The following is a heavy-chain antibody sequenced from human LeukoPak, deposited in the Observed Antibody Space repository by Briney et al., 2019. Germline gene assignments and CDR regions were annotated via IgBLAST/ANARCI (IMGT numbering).Heavy chain of an antibody. CDR1: GFVFSTYW. J-gene: IGHJ4*02. CDR2: INLDGTEE. CDR3: ARVGYSRAWYFFDF. D-gene: IGHD6-19*01. Sequence: AGGSLRLSCAASGFVFSTYWMTWVRQAPGKGLEWVANINLDGTEEHYVDSSLKGRFTISRDNAKNTLYLQMDSLRAEDTALYYCARVGYSRAWYFFDFWGQGTLVTVSS. V-gene: IGHV3-7*03.